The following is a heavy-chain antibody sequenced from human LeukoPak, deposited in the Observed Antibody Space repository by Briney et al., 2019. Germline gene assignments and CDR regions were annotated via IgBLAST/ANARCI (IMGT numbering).Heavy chain of an antibody. D-gene: IGHD1-1*01. CDR3: AKTAGSGYDP. V-gene: IGHV3-30*07. CDR1: GFTFSSYA. CDR2: ISYDGSNK. Sequence: AGGSLRLSCAASGFTFSSYAMHWVRQAPGKGLEWVAVISYDGSNKYYADSVKGRFTISRDNSKNTLYLQMNSLRAEDTAVYYCAKTAGSGYDPWGQGTLVTVSS. J-gene: IGHJ5*02.